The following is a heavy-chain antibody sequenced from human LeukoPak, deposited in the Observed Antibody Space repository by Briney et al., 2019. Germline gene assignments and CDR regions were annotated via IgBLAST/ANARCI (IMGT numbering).Heavy chain of an antibody. D-gene: IGHD2-21*01. CDR2: IIPILGIA. CDR3: ARSLHVVVIATDYYYYMDV. CDR1: GGTFSSYT. J-gene: IGHJ6*03. V-gene: IGHV1-69*02. Sequence: SVKVSCKASGGTFSSYTISWVRQAPGQGLEWMGRIIPILGIANYAQKFQGRVTITADKSTSTAYMELSSLRSKDTAVYYCARSLHVVVIATDYYYYMDVWGKGTTVTVSS.